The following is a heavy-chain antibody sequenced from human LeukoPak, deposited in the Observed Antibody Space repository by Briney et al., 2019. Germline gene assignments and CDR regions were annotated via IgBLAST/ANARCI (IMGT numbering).Heavy chain of an antibody. CDR1: GFPFSRYG. V-gene: IGHV3-30*03. Sequence: GGSLDLSCAASGFPFSRYGMHWVRRAQGKGREGVAVISYDGSNKYYADSVKGRFTISRDNSNNTLYLQINSLRAEDTAVYYCASERWSHFDYWGQGTLVTVSS. J-gene: IGHJ4*02. CDR3: ASERWSHFDY. CDR2: ISYDGSNK. D-gene: IGHD4-23*01.